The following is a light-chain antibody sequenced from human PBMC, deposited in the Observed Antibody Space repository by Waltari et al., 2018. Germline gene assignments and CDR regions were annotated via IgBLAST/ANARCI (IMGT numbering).Light chain of an antibody. CDR2: AAS. CDR1: QGISSY. Sequence: DIQMTQSQPSLSACVGDRVTITCRASQGISSYLNWYQQKPGKAPKLLIYAASSLQSGVPSRFTGSASGTDFTLTISSLQPEDFATYYCQQSYSTPWTFGHGTKVEIK. V-gene: IGKV1-39*01. J-gene: IGKJ1*01. CDR3: QQSYSTPWT.